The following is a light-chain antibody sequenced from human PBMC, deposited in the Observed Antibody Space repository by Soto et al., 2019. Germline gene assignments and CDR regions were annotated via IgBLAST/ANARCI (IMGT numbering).Light chain of an antibody. CDR3: QQAHIFPTT. Sequence: DIQMTQSPSSVSASVGDRVTITCRASQVVSSWLAWYQQKPGKAPELLIYAASSLQSGVPSRFSGSGSGTDFTLTISNLQPEDLATYYCQQAHIFPTTFGQGTRLEIK. J-gene: IGKJ5*01. CDR1: QVVSSW. V-gene: IGKV1D-12*01. CDR2: AAS.